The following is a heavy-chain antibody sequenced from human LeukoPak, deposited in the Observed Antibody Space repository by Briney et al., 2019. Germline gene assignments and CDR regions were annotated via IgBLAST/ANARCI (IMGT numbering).Heavy chain of an antibody. V-gene: IGHV4-39*01. CDR3: ARLQYYDSSVLNYFDY. J-gene: IGHJ4*02. Sequence: SETLSLTCTVSGGSISSSSYYWGWIRQPPGKGLEWIGSIYYSGSTYYNPSLKSRVTISVDTSKNQFSLKLSSVTAADTAVYYCARLQYYDSSVLNYFDYWGQGTLVTVSS. CDR1: GGSISSSSYY. CDR2: IYYSGST. D-gene: IGHD3-22*01.